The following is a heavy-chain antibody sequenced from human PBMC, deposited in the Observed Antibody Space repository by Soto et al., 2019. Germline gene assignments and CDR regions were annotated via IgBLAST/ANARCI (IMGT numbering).Heavy chain of an antibody. CDR3: ARPHFVYPGSYYMDV. CDR1: GYSFTSYW. Sequence: PGESLKISCKGSGYSFTSYWIGWVRQMPGKGLERMGIIYPGDSDTRYSPYFQGQVTISADKSISTAYLQWSSLKASDTAMYYCARPHFVYPGSYYMDVWGKGTTVTVS. CDR2: IYPGDSDT. J-gene: IGHJ6*03. V-gene: IGHV5-51*01. D-gene: IGHD3-16*01.